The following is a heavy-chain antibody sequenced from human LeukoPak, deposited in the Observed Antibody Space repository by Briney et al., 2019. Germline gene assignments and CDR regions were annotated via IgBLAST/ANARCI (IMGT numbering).Heavy chain of an antibody. D-gene: IGHD6-19*01. CDR3: ARDLRXGWYDAFDI. Sequence: SETLSLTCTVSGGSISSYYWSWIRQPPGKGLEGIGYIYYSGSTNYNPSLKSRVTISVDTSKNQFSLKLSSVTAADTAVYYCARDLRXGWYDAFDIWGQGTMVTVX. V-gene: IGHV4-59*01. J-gene: IGHJ3*02. CDR1: GGSISSYY. CDR2: IYYSGST.